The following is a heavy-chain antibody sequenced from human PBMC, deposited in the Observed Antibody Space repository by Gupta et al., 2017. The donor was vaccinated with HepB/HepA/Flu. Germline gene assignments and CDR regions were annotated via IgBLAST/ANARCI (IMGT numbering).Heavy chain of an antibody. J-gene: IGHJ4*02. CDR3: ARNRNYYYFDY. CDR2: IRNKAKSYTT. V-gene: IGHV3-72*01. D-gene: IGHD1-7*01. Sequence: EVQLVESGGGLVQPGGSLRLSCAASGFPFSDFYMDWVRQAPGKGLEWVGVIRNKAKSYTTEYAASVKGRVTISRDDSKNSLYLQMNSLTTEDTAVYYCARNRNYYYFDYWGQGTLVSVSS. CDR1: GFPFSDFY.